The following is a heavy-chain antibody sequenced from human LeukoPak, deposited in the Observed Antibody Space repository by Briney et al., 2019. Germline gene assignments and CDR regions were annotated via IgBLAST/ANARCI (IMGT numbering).Heavy chain of an antibody. D-gene: IGHD3-3*01. CDR2: IYHSGST. CDR3: ARHYTAYTIFSDY. CDR1: GGSISSGGYS. Sequence: SQTLSLTCAVSGGSISSGGYSWSWIRQPPGKGLEWIGYIYHSGSTYYNPSLKSRVTISVDTSKNQFSLKLSSVTAADTAVYYCARHYTAYTIFSDYWGQGTLVTVSS. V-gene: IGHV4-30-2*03. J-gene: IGHJ4*02.